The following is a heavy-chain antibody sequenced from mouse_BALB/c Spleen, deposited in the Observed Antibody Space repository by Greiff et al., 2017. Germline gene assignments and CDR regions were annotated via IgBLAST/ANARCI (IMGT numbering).Heavy chain of an antibody. CDR3: ARELTGTWAMDY. Sequence: EVKLMESGGGLVKPGGSLKLSCAASGFTFSSYTMSWVRQTPEKRLEWVATISSGGGNTYYPDSVKGRFTISRDNAKNNLYLQMSSLRSEDTALYYCARELTGTWAMDYWGQGTSVTVSS. J-gene: IGHJ4*01. D-gene: IGHD4-1*01. CDR1: GFTFSSYT. CDR2: ISSGGGNT. V-gene: IGHV5-9*03.